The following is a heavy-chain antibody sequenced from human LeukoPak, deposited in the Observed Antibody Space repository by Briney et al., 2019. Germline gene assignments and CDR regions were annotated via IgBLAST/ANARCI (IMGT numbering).Heavy chain of an antibody. CDR2: IIPIFGTV. CDR3: AREGIAAAGTVLWFDP. D-gene: IGHD6-13*01. V-gene: IGHV1-69*05. J-gene: IGHJ5*02. CDR1: GGTFSRYA. Sequence: GASVKVSCKASGGTFSRYAISWVRQASGQGLEWMGRIIPIFGTVKYAQKFQGRVTITTDESTSTAYMELSSLRSEDTAVYYCAREGIAAAGTVLWFDPWGQGTLVTVSS.